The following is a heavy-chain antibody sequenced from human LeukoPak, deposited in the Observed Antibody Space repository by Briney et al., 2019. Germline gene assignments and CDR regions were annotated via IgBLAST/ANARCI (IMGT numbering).Heavy chain of an antibody. D-gene: IGHD6-13*01. CDR3: GTYLLAAAGDADY. CDR1: GYTLTELS. Sequence: ASVKVSCKVSGYTLTELSMHWVRQAPGKGLEWMGGFDPEDGETIYAQKFQGRVTMTEDTSTDTAYMELSSLRSEDTAVSYCGTYLLAAAGDADYWGQGTLVTVSS. V-gene: IGHV1-24*01. CDR2: FDPEDGET. J-gene: IGHJ4*02.